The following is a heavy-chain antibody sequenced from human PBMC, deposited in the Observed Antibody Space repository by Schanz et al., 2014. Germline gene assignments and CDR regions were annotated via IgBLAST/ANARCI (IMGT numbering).Heavy chain of an antibody. J-gene: IGHJ4*02. D-gene: IGHD5-12*01. V-gene: IGHV3-30-3*01. Sequence: QLVGSGGGLVKPGGSLRLSCAASGFTFSSYAMHWVRQAPGKGLEWVALISNDGSIKYYADSVEGRFTISRDNSRNTLYLQMNSLRTEDTAVYYCASPSGYSDYGTYFDFCGQGTLVTVSS. CDR3: ASPSGYSDYGTYFDF. CDR2: ISNDGSIK. CDR1: GFTFSSYA.